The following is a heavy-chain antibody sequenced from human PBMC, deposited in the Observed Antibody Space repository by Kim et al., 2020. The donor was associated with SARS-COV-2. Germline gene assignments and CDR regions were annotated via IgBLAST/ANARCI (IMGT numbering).Heavy chain of an antibody. CDR3: AKDLGGLHYFDF. V-gene: IGHV3-30*02. J-gene: IGHJ4*02. CDR1: GFNFNSYG. D-gene: IGHD4-17*01. Sequence: GGSLRRSCVASGFNFNSYGMHWVRQAPGKGLEWVAGIWYDGSTKYFADSVKGRFTISRDNSKNTLYLQMNSLRVEDTALYYCAKDLGGLHYFDFWGQGALVTVSS. CDR2: IWYDGSTK.